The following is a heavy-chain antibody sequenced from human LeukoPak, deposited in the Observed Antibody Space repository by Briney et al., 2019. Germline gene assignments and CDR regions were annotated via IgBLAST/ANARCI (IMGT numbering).Heavy chain of an antibody. J-gene: IGHJ4*02. Sequence: SETLSLTCSVSGYSISSGYYWGWIRQAPGKGLEWIGNLYHSGSTYYNPSLKSRVSISVDTSKNQFSLKLSSVTAADTAVYYCALALTGYSKFDYWGQGTLVTVSS. CDR1: GYSISSGYY. D-gene: IGHD3-9*01. CDR3: ALALTGYSKFDY. CDR2: LYHSGST. V-gene: IGHV4-38-2*02.